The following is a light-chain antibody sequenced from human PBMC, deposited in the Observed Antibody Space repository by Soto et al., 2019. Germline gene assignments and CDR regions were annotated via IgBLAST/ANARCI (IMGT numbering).Light chain of an antibody. CDR1: QDIRNY. V-gene: IGKV1-33*01. CDR2: GAS. Sequence: DIQMTQSPSSLSASVGARVSITCQASQDIRNYLSWFQQKPGRAPKLLIYGASNLETGVPSRFRGSGYWTDFTFTISSLQPEDIATYYCQQYHNLPPFTFGPGTKVDIK. CDR3: QQYHNLPPFT. J-gene: IGKJ3*01.